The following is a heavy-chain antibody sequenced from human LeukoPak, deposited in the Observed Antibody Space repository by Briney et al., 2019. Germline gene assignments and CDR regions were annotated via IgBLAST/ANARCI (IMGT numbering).Heavy chain of an antibody. D-gene: IGHD2-15*01. V-gene: IGHV1-69*04. J-gene: IGHJ5*02. CDR3: ARDHIPEDIVVVVAATGFDP. CDR1: GGTFSSYT. CDR2: IIPILGIA. Sequence: SVKVSCKASGGTFSSYTVSWVRQAPGQGLEWMGRIIPILGIANYAQKFQGRVTITADKSTSTAYMELSSLRSEDTAVYYCARDHIPEDIVVVVAATGFDPWGQGTLVTVSS.